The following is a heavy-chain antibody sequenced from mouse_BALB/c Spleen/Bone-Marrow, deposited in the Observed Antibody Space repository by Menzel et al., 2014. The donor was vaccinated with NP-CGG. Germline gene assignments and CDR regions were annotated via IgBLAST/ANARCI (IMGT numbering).Heavy chain of an antibody. CDR1: GYAFTNYL. CDR2: INPGSGGT. J-gene: IGHJ4*01. CDR3: ARSLLRLQNAMDY. Sequence: VQLQESGAELVRPGTSAKVSCKASGYAFTNYLIEWVKQRPGQGLEWIGVINPGSGGTNYNEKFKGKATLTADKSSSTAYMQLSSLTSDDSAVYFCARSLLRLQNAMDYWGQGTSVTVSS. V-gene: IGHV1-54*01. D-gene: IGHD1-2*01.